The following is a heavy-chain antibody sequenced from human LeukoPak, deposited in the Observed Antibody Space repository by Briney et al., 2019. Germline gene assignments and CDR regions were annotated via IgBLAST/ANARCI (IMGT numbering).Heavy chain of an antibody. CDR2: IYSGGAT. J-gene: IGHJ4*02. CDR1: GFTFSSYA. CDR3: ARGVPSPFPDPFDH. D-gene: IGHD6-6*01. Sequence: TGGSLRLSCAASGFTFSSYAMSWVRQAPGKGPEWVSVIYSGGATHYADSVKGRFTISRDNPKNTVYLQMSGLRAEDTAIYYCARGVPSPFPDPFDHWGQGTLVIVSS. V-gene: IGHV3-23*01.